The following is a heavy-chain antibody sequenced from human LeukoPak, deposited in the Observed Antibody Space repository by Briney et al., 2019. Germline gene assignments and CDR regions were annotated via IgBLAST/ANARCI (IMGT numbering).Heavy chain of an antibody. D-gene: IGHD3-3*01. CDR3: ARDRLEYFDY. J-gene: IGHJ4*02. CDR2: IYYSGST. V-gene: IGHV4-59*01. Sequence: SETLSLTCTVSGGSISSYYWSWIRRPPGKGLEWIGYIYYSGSTNYNPSLKSRVTISVDTSKNQFSLKLSSVTAADTAVCYCARDRLEYFDYWGQGTLVTVSS. CDR1: GGSISSYY.